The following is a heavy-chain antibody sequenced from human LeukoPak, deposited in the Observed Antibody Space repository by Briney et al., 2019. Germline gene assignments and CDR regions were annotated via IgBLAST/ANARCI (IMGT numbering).Heavy chain of an antibody. Sequence: GGSLRLSCAASGFIFRRYAMSWVRQAPGKGLEWVGFIRSKAYGGTTEYAASVKGRFTISRDDYKSIAYLQMNSLKTEDTAVYYCTRARGYSYGYADVWGKGTTVTVSS. CDR2: IRSKAYGGTT. CDR3: TRARGYSYGYADV. D-gene: IGHD5-18*01. J-gene: IGHJ6*04. V-gene: IGHV3-49*04. CDR1: GFIFRRYA.